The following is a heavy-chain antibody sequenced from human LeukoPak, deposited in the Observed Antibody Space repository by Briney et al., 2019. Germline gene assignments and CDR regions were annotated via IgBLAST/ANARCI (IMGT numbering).Heavy chain of an antibody. D-gene: IGHD6-19*01. V-gene: IGHV4-39*07. J-gene: IGHJ4*02. Sequence: SETLSLTCTVSGGSISSSSYYWGWIRQPPGKGLEWIGSIYYSGSTYYNPSLKSRVTISVDTSKNQFSLKLSSVTAADTAVYYCASGPPIAVAGTTLNFDYWGQGTLVTVSS. CDR3: ASGPPIAVAGTTLNFDY. CDR2: IYYSGST. CDR1: GGSISSSSYY.